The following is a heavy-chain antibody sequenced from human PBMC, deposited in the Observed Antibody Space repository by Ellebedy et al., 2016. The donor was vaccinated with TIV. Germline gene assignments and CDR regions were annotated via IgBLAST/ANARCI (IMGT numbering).Heavy chain of an antibody. CDR3: ARDVTIFGVANYYYYGMDV. D-gene: IGHD3-3*01. J-gene: IGHJ6*02. Sequence: ASVKVSXKASGYTFTSYYMHWVRQAPGQGLEWMGIINPSGGSTSYAQKFQGRVTMTRDTSTSTVYMELSSLRSEDTAVYYCARDVTIFGVANYYYYGMDVWGQGTTVTVSS. CDR1: GYTFTSYY. V-gene: IGHV1-46*01. CDR2: INPSGGST.